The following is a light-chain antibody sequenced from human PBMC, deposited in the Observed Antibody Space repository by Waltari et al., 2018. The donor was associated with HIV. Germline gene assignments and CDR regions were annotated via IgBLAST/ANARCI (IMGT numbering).Light chain of an antibody. CDR1: SSDVGGYNY. Sequence: QSALTQPASVSGSPGQSITISCTGTSSDVGGYNYVSWYQQHPGKAPKLMISEVSNRPSGVTNRFSGSKSGNTASLTISGLQVEDEGDYYCSSYTSSSTLYVFGTGTKVTVL. V-gene: IGLV2-14*01. J-gene: IGLJ1*01. CDR3: SSYTSSSTLYV. CDR2: EVS.